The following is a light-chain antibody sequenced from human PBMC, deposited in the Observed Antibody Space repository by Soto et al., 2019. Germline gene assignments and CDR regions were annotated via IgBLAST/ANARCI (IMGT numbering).Light chain of an antibody. CDR3: QQYDDLPYT. J-gene: IGKJ2*01. CDR1: QDISNH. CDR2: GAS. Sequence: DIQMTQSPSSLSASVGDRVTITCQASQDISNHLNWYQQKPGKAPKLLIYGASNLETGVPSRFSGSGSGTDFPFTIASLQPEDIATYYCQQYDDLPYTFGQGTKLEIK. V-gene: IGKV1-33*01.